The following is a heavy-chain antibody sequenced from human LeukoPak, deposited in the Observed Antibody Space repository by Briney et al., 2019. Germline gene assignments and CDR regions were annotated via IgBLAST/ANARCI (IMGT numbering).Heavy chain of an antibody. J-gene: IGHJ4*02. Sequence: SVKVSCKASGGTFSSYAISWVRQAPGQGLEWMGGIIPIFGTANYAQKFQGRVTITADESTSTAYMELSSLRSEDTAVYYCAREGDGYNYPRYFDYWGQGTLVTVSS. V-gene: IGHV1-69*13. CDR2: IIPIFGTA. D-gene: IGHD5-24*01. CDR1: GGTFSSYA. CDR3: AREGDGYNYPRYFDY.